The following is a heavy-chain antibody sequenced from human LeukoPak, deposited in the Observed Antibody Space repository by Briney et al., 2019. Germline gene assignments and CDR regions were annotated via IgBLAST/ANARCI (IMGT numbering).Heavy chain of an antibody. CDR3: ARSPGGYYDSSGYH. J-gene: IGHJ4*02. Sequence: GASVKVSCKASGSTFSSYAISWVRQAPGQGLEWMGGIIPIFGTANYAQKFQGRVTITTDESTSTAYMELSSLRSEDTAVYYCARSPGGYYDSSGYHWGQGTLVTVSS. CDR1: GSTFSSYA. CDR2: IIPIFGTA. D-gene: IGHD3-22*01. V-gene: IGHV1-69*05.